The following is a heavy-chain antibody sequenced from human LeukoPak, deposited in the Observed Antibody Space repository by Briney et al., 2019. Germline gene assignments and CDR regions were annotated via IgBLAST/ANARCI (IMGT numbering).Heavy chain of an antibody. V-gene: IGHV3-30-3*01. CDR2: ISYDGSNK. Sequence: PGRSLRLSCAASGFTFSSYAMHWVRQAPGKGLEWVAVISYDGSNKYYADSVKGRFTISRDNSKNTLYLQMNSLRAEDTAVYYCARDRLYSRSWTGFDPWGQGTLVTVSS. CDR3: ARDRLYSRSWTGFDP. D-gene: IGHD6-13*01. J-gene: IGHJ5*02. CDR1: GFTFSSYA.